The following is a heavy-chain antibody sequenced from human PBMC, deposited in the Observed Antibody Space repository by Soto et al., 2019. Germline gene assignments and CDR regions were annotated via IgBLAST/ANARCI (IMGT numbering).Heavy chain of an antibody. Sequence: GASVKVSCKASGYTFTSYGISWVRQAPGQGLEWMGWISAYNGNTNYAQKLQGRVTMTTDTSTSTAYMELRSLRSDDTAVYYCARVEYYDFWSATKTMGGAFDIWGQGTMVTVSS. J-gene: IGHJ3*02. CDR2: ISAYNGNT. CDR1: GYTFTSYG. V-gene: IGHV1-18*01. D-gene: IGHD3-3*01. CDR3: ARVEYYDFWSATKTMGGAFDI.